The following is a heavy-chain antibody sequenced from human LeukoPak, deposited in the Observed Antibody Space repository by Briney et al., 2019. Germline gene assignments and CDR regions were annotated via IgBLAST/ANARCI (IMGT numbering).Heavy chain of an antibody. CDR2: IKSKADGGTT. CDR3: TTDALSGYYDPSGYPGWFDP. V-gene: IGHV3-15*01. J-gene: IGHJ5*02. Sequence: GGSLRLSCAASGFTFSKAWMRWVRQAPGKGLEWVGRIKSKADGGTTDYAAPVKGRFTISRDDSKNTLYLQMNSLKTEDTAVYFFTTDALSGYYDPSGYPGWFDPWGQGTLVTVSP. D-gene: IGHD3-22*01. CDR1: GFTFSKAW.